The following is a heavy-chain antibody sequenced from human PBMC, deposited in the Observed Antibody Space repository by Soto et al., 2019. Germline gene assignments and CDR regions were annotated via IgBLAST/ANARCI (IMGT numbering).Heavy chain of an antibody. CDR3: AKAELETLTYFDY. CDR2: LTSSGGST. V-gene: IGHV3-23*01. Sequence: GGSLRLSCAASGFTFTSYAMSWVRQAPGKGLEWVSTLTSSGGSTYYADSVKGRFTISRDNSKNTLFLQMNSLRAEDAAVYYWAKAELETLTYFDYWGQGTLVTVSS. J-gene: IGHJ4*02. CDR1: GFTFTSYA. D-gene: IGHD1-1*01.